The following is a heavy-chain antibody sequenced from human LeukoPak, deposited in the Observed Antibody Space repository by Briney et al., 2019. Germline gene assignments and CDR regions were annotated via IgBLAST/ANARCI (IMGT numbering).Heavy chain of an antibody. CDR1: GFTVSTNY. CDR3: ARVTDGDYPDY. V-gene: IGHV3-66*01. CDR2: IYRAGTT. D-gene: IGHD4-17*01. J-gene: IGHJ4*02. Sequence: GGSLRLSCAASGFTVSTNYVSWVRQAPGKGLEWVSVIYRAGTTYYADSVKGRFTISRDNSKNTLYLQMNSLRADDTAVYYCARVTDGDYPDYWGQGTLVIVSS.